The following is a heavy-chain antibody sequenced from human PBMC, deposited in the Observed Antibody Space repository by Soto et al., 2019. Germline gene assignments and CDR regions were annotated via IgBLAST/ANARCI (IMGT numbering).Heavy chain of an antibody. CDR3: ARDEGITIFGVVPPSYYYGMDV. D-gene: IGHD3-3*01. CDR2: INPSGGST. J-gene: IGHJ6*02. Sequence: ASVKVSCKASGYTFTSYYMHWVRQAPGQGLEWMGIINPSGGSTSYAQKFQGRVTITRDTSTSTVYMELSSLRSEDTAVYYCARDEGITIFGVVPPSYYYGMDVWGQGTTVTVSS. CDR1: GYTFTSYY. V-gene: IGHV1-46*01.